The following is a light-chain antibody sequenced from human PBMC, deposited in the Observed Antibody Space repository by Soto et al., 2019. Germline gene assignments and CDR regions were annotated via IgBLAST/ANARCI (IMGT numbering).Light chain of an antibody. CDR3: CSYAGRYTHV. J-gene: IGLJ1*01. CDR2: DVT. CDR1: SSDVGGYNF. Sequence: QSALTQPRSVSGSPGQSVTISCTGTSSDVGGYNFVSWYQQYPGKAPKLIIYDVTKGPSGVPDRFSGSKSGNTASLTISGLQTDDEADYYCCSYAGRYTHVLGTWNKLTVL. V-gene: IGLV2-11*01.